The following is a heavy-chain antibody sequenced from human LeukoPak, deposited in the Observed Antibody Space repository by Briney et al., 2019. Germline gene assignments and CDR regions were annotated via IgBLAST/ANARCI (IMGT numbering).Heavy chain of an antibody. D-gene: IGHD5-24*01. CDR2: IIPFFGTA. CDR1: GGTFSSYA. Sequence: VASVKVSCKASGGTFSSYAISWVRQAPGQGLEWMGGIIPFFGTAISAQKFQGRVTITADESTSTAYMELSSLRSEDTAVYYCARETGHGYNWMGYWGQGTLVTVSS. V-gene: IGHV1-69*13. J-gene: IGHJ4*02. CDR3: ARETGHGYNWMGY.